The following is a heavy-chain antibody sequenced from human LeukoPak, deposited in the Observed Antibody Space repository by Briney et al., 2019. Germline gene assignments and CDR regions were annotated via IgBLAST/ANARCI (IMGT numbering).Heavy chain of an antibody. D-gene: IGHD6-6*01. CDR3: AKDRSSSSWFDP. CDR1: GFTFTTYA. CDR2: ISGSGGST. J-gene: IGHJ5*02. Sequence: GGSLRLSCAASGFTFTTYAMSWVRQAPGKGLEWVSSISGSGGSTYYVDSVKGRFTISRDNSKNTLYLQMNSLRAEDTAVYYCAKDRSSSSWFDPWGQGTLVTVSS. V-gene: IGHV3-23*01.